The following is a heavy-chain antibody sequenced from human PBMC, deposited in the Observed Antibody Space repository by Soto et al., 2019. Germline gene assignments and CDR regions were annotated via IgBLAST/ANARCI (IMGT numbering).Heavy chain of an antibody. Sequence: QVQLVESGGGVVQPGRSLRLSCAASGFTFSSYGMHWVRQAPGKGLEWVAVIWYDGSNKYYADSVKGRFTSSRDNSKNTLYLQMNSLRAEDRAVYYCARDGYCSGGSCYSVPVFDYWGQGTLVTVSS. D-gene: IGHD2-15*01. V-gene: IGHV3-33*01. CDR1: GFTFSSYG. J-gene: IGHJ4*02. CDR3: ARDGYCSGGSCYSVPVFDY. CDR2: IWYDGSNK.